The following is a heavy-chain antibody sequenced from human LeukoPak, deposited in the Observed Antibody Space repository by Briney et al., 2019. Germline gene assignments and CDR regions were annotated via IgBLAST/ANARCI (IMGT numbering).Heavy chain of an antibody. V-gene: IGHV3-48*04. J-gene: IGHJ4*02. CDR2: ISSSSSSTI. CDR3: ARQFVAPSNYFDY. D-gene: IGHD3-16*01. Sequence: GGSLRLSCAASGFTFSSYSMNWVRQAPGKGLEWVSYISSSSSSTIYYADSVKGRFTISRDNAKNSLYLQMNSLRAEDTAVYYCARQFVAPSNYFDYWGQGTLVTVSS. CDR1: GFTFSSYS.